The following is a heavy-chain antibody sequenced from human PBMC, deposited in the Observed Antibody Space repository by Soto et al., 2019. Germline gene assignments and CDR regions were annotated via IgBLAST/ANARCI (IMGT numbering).Heavy chain of an antibody. CDR3: ARMNADSGSHYYAMDV. Sequence: QVTLKESGPVLVKPTETLTLTCTISGFSLSNGRMGVSWIHQPPGRALEWLAHFFSDAERSYSTSMQSRLTMSQDTSGTQVVLTMTNMDPQDTGTYFCARMNADSGSHYYAMDVWGPGTPVTVSS. CDR2: FFSDAER. V-gene: IGHV2-26*03. J-gene: IGHJ6*02. D-gene: IGHD4-17*01. CDR1: GFSLSNGRMG.